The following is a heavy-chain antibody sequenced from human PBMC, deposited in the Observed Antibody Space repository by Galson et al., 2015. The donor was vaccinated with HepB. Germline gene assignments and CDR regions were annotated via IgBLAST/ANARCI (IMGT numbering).Heavy chain of an antibody. Sequence: PALVKPTQTLTLTCTFSGISLDTSGVGVGWVRQPSGKALEWLALIYWDDDKHYSPSLKSRLTITKDASRNQVVLTMTNMDPVDTATYYCARSPPASGFDYWGQGTLVTVSS. V-gene: IGHV2-5*02. J-gene: IGHJ4*02. CDR2: IYWDDDK. CDR3: ARSPPASGFDY. CDR1: GISLDTSGVG.